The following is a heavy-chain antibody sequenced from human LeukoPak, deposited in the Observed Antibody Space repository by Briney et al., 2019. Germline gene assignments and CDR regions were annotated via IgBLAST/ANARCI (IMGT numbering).Heavy chain of an antibody. CDR1: GFTFSIYE. V-gene: IGHV3-48*03. CDR3: ARGESPAARPGYFDY. Sequence: GRSLRLSCAPSGFTFSIYEMNCVRQAPGKGLEWGSYITNRGSGSTIYYAGSVKCRFTVSRDDAKNSLYLQMNSLRVEDTAVYYCARGESPAARPGYFDYWGQGTLVTVSS. J-gene: IGHJ4*02. CDR2: ITNRGSGSTI. D-gene: IGHD6-6*01.